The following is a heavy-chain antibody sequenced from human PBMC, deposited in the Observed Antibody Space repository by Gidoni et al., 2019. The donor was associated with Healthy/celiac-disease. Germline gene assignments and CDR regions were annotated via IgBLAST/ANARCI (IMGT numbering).Heavy chain of an antibody. Sequence: EVQLLESGGGLVQSGGSLRLSCAASGFIFSSYAMSWVRQAPGKGLEWVSAISSSGGSTYYADSVKGRFTISRDNSKNMLYLQMNSLRAEDTAVYYCTKVQRYGSGSYHPGYFDYWGQGTLVAVSS. J-gene: IGHJ4*02. CDR2: ISSSGGST. CDR1: GFIFSSYA. V-gene: IGHV3-23*01. CDR3: TKVQRYGSGSYHPGYFDY. D-gene: IGHD3-10*01.